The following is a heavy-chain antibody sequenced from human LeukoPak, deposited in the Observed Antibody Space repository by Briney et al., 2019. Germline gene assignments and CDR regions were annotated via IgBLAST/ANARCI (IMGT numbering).Heavy chain of an antibody. V-gene: IGHV4-39*01. Sequence: SETLSLTCTVSGCSISSSSYYWGWIRQPPGKGLEWIGSIYYSGSTYYNPSLKSRVTISVDTSKNQFSLKLSSVTAADTAVYYCARRLYYDFWSGYYFDPWGQGTLVTVSS. J-gene: IGHJ5*02. CDR1: GCSISSSSYY. CDR2: IYYSGST. CDR3: ARRLYYDFWSGYYFDP. D-gene: IGHD3-3*01.